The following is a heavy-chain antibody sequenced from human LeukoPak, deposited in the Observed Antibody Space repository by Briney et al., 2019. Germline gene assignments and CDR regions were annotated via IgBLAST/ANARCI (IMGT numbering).Heavy chain of an antibody. CDR2: ISYDGSNK. J-gene: IGHJ4*02. CDR3: AREGPGDYHFDY. CDR1: GFTFSSYA. D-gene: IGHD4-17*01. V-gene: IGHV3-30*04. Sequence: PGGSLRLSCAASGFTFSSYAMHWVRQAPGKGLEWVALISYDGSNKYYADSVKGRFTISRDNSKNTLYLQMNSLRAEDTAVYYCAREGPGDYHFDYWGQGTLVTVSS.